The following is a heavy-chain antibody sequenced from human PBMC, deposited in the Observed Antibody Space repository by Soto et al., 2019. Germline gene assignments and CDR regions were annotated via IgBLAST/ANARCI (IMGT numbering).Heavy chain of an antibody. CDR2: ISWDGGST. D-gene: IGHD4-4*01. Sequence: GGSLRLSCAASGFTFDDYTMHWVRQAPGKGLEWVSLISWDGGSTYYADSVKGRFTISRDNSKNSLYLQMNSLRTEDTALYYCAKEALSHDYSSRTFDPWGQGTLVTVSS. CDR1: GFTFDDYT. CDR3: AKEALSHDYSSRTFDP. J-gene: IGHJ5*02. V-gene: IGHV3-43*01.